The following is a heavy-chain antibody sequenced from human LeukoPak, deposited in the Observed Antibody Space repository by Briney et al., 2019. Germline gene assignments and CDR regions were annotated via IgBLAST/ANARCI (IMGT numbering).Heavy chain of an antibody. V-gene: IGHV1-18*01. D-gene: IGHD3-22*01. CDR3: ARVSSGYDDY. J-gene: IGHJ4*02. Sequence: AASVKVFCKASGYTFTNNGISWVRQAPGQGPEWMGWISTYNGNTNYAQKFQGRVTMTTDTPTSTAYMELRSLTSDDTAVYYCARVSSGYDDYWGQGTLVIVSS. CDR2: ISTYNGNT. CDR1: GYTFTNNG.